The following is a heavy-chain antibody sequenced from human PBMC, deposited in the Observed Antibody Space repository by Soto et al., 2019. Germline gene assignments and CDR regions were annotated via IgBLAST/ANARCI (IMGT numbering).Heavy chain of an antibody. D-gene: IGHD3-9*01. CDR1: GFIFSTYA. CDR2: ISYDGNTK. CDR3: ARPGSGYDVLTGRYFYYYHTVDV. Sequence: GGSLRLSCATSGFIFSTYAMHWVRQPPGKGLEWVAVISYDGNTKDYADSVKGRFSISRDNSKNTVYLQMSSLRTEDTAVYYCARPGSGYDVLTGRYFYYYHTVDVWGQGTTVTVSS. V-gene: IGHV3-30-3*01. J-gene: IGHJ6*02.